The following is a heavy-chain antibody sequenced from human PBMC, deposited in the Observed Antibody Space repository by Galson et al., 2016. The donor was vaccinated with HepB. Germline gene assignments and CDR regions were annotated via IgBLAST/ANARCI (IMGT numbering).Heavy chain of an antibody. V-gene: IGHV3-48*01. D-gene: IGHD3-10*01. J-gene: IGHJ6*02. Sequence: SLRLSCAASGFRFSGYNMNWVRQAPGRGLEWVAYISDSSGTIYYADSVKGRFPISRDNANNSLSLQMNSLRAEDTAFYYCARPYTYYFGSGSYFDVLHYGMDVWGQGTTVTVSS. CDR3: ARPYTYYFGSGSYFDVLHYGMDV. CDR2: ISDSSGTI. CDR1: GFRFSGYN.